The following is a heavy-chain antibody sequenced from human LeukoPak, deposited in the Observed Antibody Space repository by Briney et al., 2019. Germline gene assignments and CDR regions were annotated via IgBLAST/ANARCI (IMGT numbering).Heavy chain of an antibody. J-gene: IGHJ4*02. D-gene: IGHD3-9*01. CDR2: ISSSSSTI. V-gene: IGHV3-48*01. Sequence: GGSLRLSCAASGFTFSSYSMNWVRQAPGKGLEWFSYISSSSSTIYYADSVKGRFTISRDNAKNSLYLQMNSLRAEDTAVYYCARVLRYFDWLSPPDYWGQGTLVTVSS. CDR1: GFTFSSYS. CDR3: ARVLRYFDWLSPPDY.